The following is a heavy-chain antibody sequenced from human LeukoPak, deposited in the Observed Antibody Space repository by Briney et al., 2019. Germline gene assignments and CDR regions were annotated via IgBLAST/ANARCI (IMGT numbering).Heavy chain of an antibody. V-gene: IGHV1-24*01. CDR3: AKRGDILTGYSPWKTFFDY. D-gene: IGHD3-9*01. Sequence: ASVKVSCKVSGYTLTELSMHWVRQAPGKGLEWMGGFDPEDGETIYAQKFQGRVTMTEDTSTDTAYMELSSLRSEDTAVYYCAKRGDILTGYSPWKTFFDYWGQGTLVTVSS. CDR1: GYTLTELS. CDR2: FDPEDGET. J-gene: IGHJ4*02.